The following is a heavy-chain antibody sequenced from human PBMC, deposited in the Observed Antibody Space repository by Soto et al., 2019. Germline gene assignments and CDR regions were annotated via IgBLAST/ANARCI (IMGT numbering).Heavy chain of an antibody. Sequence: GASVKVSCKASGYTFTSYAMNWVRQAPGQRLEWMGWINAGNGNTKYSQKFQGRVTFTRDTSAGTVYMQLSSLTSEDTAVYYCARDDSGFSGSHYIDYFNYWGQGALVTVSS. CDR2: INAGNGNT. D-gene: IGHD1-26*01. V-gene: IGHV1-3*01. CDR3: ARDDSGFSGSHYIDYFNY. J-gene: IGHJ4*02. CDR1: GYTFTSYA.